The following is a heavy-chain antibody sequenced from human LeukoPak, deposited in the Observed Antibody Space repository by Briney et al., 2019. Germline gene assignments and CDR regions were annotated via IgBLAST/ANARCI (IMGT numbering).Heavy chain of an antibody. J-gene: IGHJ4*02. D-gene: IGHD6-6*01. CDR2: ISSSGSTI. CDR1: GFTFDDYG. V-gene: IGHV3-11*04. CDR3: AKTARVPDY. Sequence: GGSLRLSCAASGFTFDDYGMSWVRQAPGKGLEWVSYISSSGSTIYYADPVKGRFTISRDNAKNSLYLQMNSLRAEDTAVYYCAKTARVPDYWGQGTQVTVSS.